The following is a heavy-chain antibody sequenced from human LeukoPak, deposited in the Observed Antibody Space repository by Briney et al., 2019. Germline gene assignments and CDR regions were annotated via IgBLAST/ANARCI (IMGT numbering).Heavy chain of an antibody. J-gene: IGHJ5*02. V-gene: IGHV4-59*08. Sequence: SETLSLTCTVSGGSISSYYWSWIRQPPGKGLEWIGYIYYSGSTNYNPSLKSRVTISVDTSRNQFSLKLSSVTDADTAAYYCARAYYYGLGNLWFDPWGQGTLVTVSS. CDR3: ARAYYYGLGNLWFDP. D-gene: IGHD3-10*01. CDR1: GGSISSYY. CDR2: IYYSGST.